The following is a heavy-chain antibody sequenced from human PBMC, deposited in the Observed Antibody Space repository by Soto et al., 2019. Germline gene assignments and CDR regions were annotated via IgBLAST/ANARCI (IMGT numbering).Heavy chain of an antibody. J-gene: IGHJ4*02. D-gene: IGHD5-12*01. CDR3: AKMVHGGYVSYFDS. V-gene: IGHV3-23*01. CDR2: TSGSGDTT. CDR1: GFQFTSYA. Sequence: SVRLSCQVSGFQFTSYAMSSVRKAPGKGLEWVSATSGSGDTTYYGDSVKGRFTISRDNSEKRLYLQMNSLRAEYTAVYYCAKMVHGGYVSYFDSWGQGTMVTVSS.